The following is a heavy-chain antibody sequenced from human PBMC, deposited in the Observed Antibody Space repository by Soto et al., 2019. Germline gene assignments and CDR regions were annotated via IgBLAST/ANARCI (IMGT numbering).Heavy chain of an antibody. CDR3: VRHVDVGDGSGGYFFDY. J-gene: IGHJ4*02. Sequence: SETLSLTCSVSGGSISSSSYYWGWIRQPPGKGPEWIGSFYYSGSTYYNPSLKSRVTISVDTSKNHFSLKLSYVTAADTAVYFCVRHVDVGDGSGGYFFDYWGQGILVTVSS. CDR2: FYYSGST. D-gene: IGHD3-22*01. V-gene: IGHV4-39*01. CDR1: GGSISSSSYY.